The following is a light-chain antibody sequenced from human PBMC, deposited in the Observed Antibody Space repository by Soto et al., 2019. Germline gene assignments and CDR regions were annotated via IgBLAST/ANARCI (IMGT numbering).Light chain of an antibody. CDR3: QQSGDSKWT. Sequence: EIALTQSPGTLSSYPGERATLSCKASQTIQFNYVAWYQQKPGQAPRLLINAASRRATGIPDRFSGSGSGMDFNLTISRLETEDFAVYYCQQSGDSKWTFGQGTKVDIK. V-gene: IGKV3-20*01. CDR1: QTIQFNY. CDR2: AAS. J-gene: IGKJ1*01.